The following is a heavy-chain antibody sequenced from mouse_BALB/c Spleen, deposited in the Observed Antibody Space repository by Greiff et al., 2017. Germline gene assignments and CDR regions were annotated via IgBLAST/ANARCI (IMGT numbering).Heavy chain of an antibody. CDR2: INPSNGRT. J-gene: IGHJ4*01. V-gene: IGHV1S81*02. CDR3: ARTPSYYAMDY. CDR1: GYTFTSYW. Sequence: QVQLHQPGAELVKPGASVKLSCKASGYTFTSYWMHWVKQRPGHGLEWIGEINPSNGRTNYNEKFKSKATLTVDKSSSTAYMQLSSLTSEDSAVYYCARTPSYYAMDYWGQGTSVTVSS.